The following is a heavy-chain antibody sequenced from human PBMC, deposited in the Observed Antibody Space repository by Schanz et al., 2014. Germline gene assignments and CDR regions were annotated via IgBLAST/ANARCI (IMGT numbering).Heavy chain of an antibody. CDR3: AKDQGSYGSGSYSYFDY. J-gene: IGHJ4*02. V-gene: IGHV3-11*05. Sequence: VQLLESGGGLAQPGGSLRLSCAASGFTFSDYYMAWIRQAPGKGLEWVSHISGSSIHKNYADSVKGRFTISRDNSKNTLYLQMNSLRAEDTAVYYCAKDQGSYGSGSYSYFDYWGQGTLATVSS. CDR2: ISGSSIHK. D-gene: IGHD3-10*01. CDR1: GFTFSDYY.